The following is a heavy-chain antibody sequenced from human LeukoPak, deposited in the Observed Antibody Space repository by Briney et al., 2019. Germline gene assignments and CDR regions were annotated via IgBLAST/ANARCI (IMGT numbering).Heavy chain of an antibody. CDR3: ARDQYDTWSRRGNFDS. CDR2: IKSDGSEK. V-gene: IGHV3-7*03. D-gene: IGHD3-3*01. CDR1: GFTFGKYW. J-gene: IGHJ4*02. Sequence: GGSLRLSCVASGFTFGKYWMSWVRQAPGKGLEWVANIKSDGSEKNYVDSVKGRFTISRDNTKNSLYLQMNSLRAEDTAVFYCARDQYDTWSRRGNFDSWGQGTLVIVSS.